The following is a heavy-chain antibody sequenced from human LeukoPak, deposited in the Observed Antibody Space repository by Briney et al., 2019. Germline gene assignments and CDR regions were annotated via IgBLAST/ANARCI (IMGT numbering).Heavy chain of an antibody. V-gene: IGHV1-2*02. Sequence: ASVKVSCKASGYTFTGYYIHWVRQAPGQGLEWMGWINPNSGGTNYAQKFQGRVTLTRDTSISTAYMDLSSLTFDDTAVYYCARLSTAPGTALWGQGTLVTVSS. CDR3: ARLSTAPGTAL. D-gene: IGHD6-13*01. CDR1: GYTFTGYY. CDR2: INPNSGGT. J-gene: IGHJ4*02.